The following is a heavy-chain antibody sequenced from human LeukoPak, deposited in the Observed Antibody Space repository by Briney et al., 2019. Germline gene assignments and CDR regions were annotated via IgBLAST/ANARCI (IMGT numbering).Heavy chain of an antibody. V-gene: IGHV1-45*02. D-gene: IGHD6-19*01. CDR2: FTPFNDNR. J-gene: IGHJ4*02. CDR3: ATSTVASGTLDY. CDR1: GYTFTDRY. Sequence: SXKVSCKTSGYTFTDRYVHWVRQAPGQALEWMGWFTPFNDNRNLAKKFQDRVTLTGDSAVTTAYLELNRLRYDDTALYYCATSTVASGTLDYWGQGTLVTVPS.